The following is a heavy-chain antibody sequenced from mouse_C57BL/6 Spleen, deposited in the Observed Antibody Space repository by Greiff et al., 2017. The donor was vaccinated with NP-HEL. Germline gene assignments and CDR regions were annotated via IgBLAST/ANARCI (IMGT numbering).Heavy chain of an antibody. CDR2: IYPGGGYT. CDR1: GYTFTNYW. J-gene: IGHJ2*01. V-gene: IGHV1-63*01. CDR3: ARLHLLRFDY. D-gene: IGHD1-1*01. Sequence: QVQLQQSGAELVRPGTSVKMSCKASGYTFTNYWIGWAKQRPGHGLEWIGDIYPGGGYTNYNEKFKGKATLTADKSSSTAYMQFSSLTSEDSAIYYCARLHLLRFDYWGQGTTLTVSS.